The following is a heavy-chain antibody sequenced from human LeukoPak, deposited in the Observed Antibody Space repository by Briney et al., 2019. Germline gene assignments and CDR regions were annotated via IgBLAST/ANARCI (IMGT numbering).Heavy chain of an antibody. D-gene: IGHD6-13*01. J-gene: IGHJ4*02. CDR2: ISGSGGST. CDR1: GFTFSSYA. V-gene: IGHV3-23*01. CDR3: TTSAAGNPH. Sequence: PGGSLRPSCEASGFTFSSYAMGWVRQPPGKGPEWVSAISGSGGSTYYADSVKGRFTISRDNSKNTLYLQMNSLKTEDTAVYYCTTSAAGNPHWGQGTLVTVSS.